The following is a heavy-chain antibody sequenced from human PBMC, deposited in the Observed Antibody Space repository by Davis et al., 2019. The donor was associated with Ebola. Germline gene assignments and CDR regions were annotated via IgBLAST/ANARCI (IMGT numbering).Heavy chain of an antibody. Sequence: SVKVSCKTSGGSFSSHPISWVRQAPRQGLEWMGGIIPIFDTPHYAQKFQGRITITADASTSTAYMELSSLRSEDTATYFCARDFDGGNYYFDYWGPGTPVTVFS. CDR3: ARDFDGGNYYFDY. V-gene: IGHV1-69*13. J-gene: IGHJ4*02. CDR1: GGSFSSHP. D-gene: IGHD3-9*01. CDR2: IIPIFDTP.